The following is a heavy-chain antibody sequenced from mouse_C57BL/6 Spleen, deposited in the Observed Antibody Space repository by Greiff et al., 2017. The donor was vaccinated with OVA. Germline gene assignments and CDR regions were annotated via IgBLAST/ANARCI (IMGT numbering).Heavy chain of an antibody. CDR1: GYTFTSYW. Sequence: QVQLQQPGAELVKPGASVKMSCKASGYTFTSYWITWVKQRPGQGLEWIGDIYPGSGSTNYNEKFKSKATLTVDTSSSTAYMQLSSLTSEDSAVYYCAREAYYDYDQYYFDYWGQGTTLTVSS. D-gene: IGHD2-4*01. CDR2: IYPGSGST. J-gene: IGHJ2*01. CDR3: AREAYYDYDQYYFDY. V-gene: IGHV1-55*01.